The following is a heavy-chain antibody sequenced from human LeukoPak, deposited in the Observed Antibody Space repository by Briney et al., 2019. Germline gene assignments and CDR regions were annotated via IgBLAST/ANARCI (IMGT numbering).Heavy chain of an antibody. D-gene: IGHD3-22*01. V-gene: IGHV4-4*07. CDR2: IYTSGST. CDR3: ARGPPYSSGYYYYGMDV. Sequence: SETLSLTCTVSGGSISSYYWSWTRQPAGKGLEWIGRIYTSGSTNYNPSLKSRVTMSVDTSKNQFSLKLSSVTAADTAVYYCARGPPYSSGYYYYGMDVWGQGTTVTVYS. CDR1: GGSISSYY. J-gene: IGHJ6*02.